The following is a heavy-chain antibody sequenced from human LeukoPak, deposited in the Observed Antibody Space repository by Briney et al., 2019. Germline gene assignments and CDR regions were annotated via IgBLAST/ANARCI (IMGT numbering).Heavy chain of an antibody. Sequence: GGSLRLSCAASGFTLSSYEMNWVRQAPGKGLEWVSYISSSGSTIYYADSVKGRFTISRDNAKNSLYLQMNSLRAEDTAVYYCARDSGATSWGNYYYYYGMDVWGQGTTVTVSS. CDR1: GFTLSSYE. J-gene: IGHJ6*02. D-gene: IGHD5-12*01. CDR2: ISSSGSTI. CDR3: ARDSGATSWGNYYYYYGMDV. V-gene: IGHV3-48*03.